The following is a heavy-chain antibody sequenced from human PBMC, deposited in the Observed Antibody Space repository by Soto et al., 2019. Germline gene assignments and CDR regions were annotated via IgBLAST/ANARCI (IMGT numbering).Heavy chain of an antibody. CDR1: GGSISSGDYY. CDR3: ARQVIQQLVLGYYYYYGMDV. Sequence: SETLSLTCTVSGGSISSGDYYWSWIRQPPGKGLEWIGSIYYSGSTYYNPSLKSRVTISVDTSKNQFSLKLSSVTAADTAVYYCARQVIQQLVLGYYYYYGMDVWGQGTTVTVSS. V-gene: IGHV4-39*01. J-gene: IGHJ6*02. D-gene: IGHD6-13*01. CDR2: IYYSGST.